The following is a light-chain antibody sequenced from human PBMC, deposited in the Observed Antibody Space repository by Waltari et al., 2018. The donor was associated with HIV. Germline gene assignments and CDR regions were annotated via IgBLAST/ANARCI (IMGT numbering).Light chain of an antibody. CDR3: AAWDDSLGGLL. J-gene: IGLJ2*01. Sequence: QSVLTQPPSASGTPGQRVTISCSGSSSTIGSNYVYWYQQLAGTAPKLLIYRNSQRPSGVPDRFSGSKSGTSASLAISGLRSEDEADYYCAAWDDSLGGLLFGGGTKLTVL. CDR1: SSTIGSNY. V-gene: IGLV1-47*01. CDR2: RNS.